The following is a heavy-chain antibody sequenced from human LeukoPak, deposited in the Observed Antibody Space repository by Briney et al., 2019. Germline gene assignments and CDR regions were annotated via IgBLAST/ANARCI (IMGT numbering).Heavy chain of an antibody. CDR1: GFTFSTYS. J-gene: IGHJ4*02. D-gene: IGHD1-1*01. CDR3: ARGWIGPLVRLQLFDY. CDR2: ISSSSSTI. Sequence: GGSLRLSCAASGFTFSTYSMNWVRQAPGKGLEWVSYISSSSSTIYYADSVKGRFTISRDNAKNSLDLQMNSLRAEGTAVYYCARGWIGPLVRLQLFDYWGQGTLVTVSS. V-gene: IGHV3-48*01.